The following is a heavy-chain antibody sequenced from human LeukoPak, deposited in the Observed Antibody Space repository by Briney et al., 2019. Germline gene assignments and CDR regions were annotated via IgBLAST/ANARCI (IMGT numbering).Heavy chain of an antibody. J-gene: IGHJ4*02. V-gene: IGHV3-23*01. CDR1: GFTFSRYS. Sequence: GGSLRLSCAASGFTFSRYSMNWVRQAPGKGLEWVSAISGSGGSTYYADSVKGRFTISRDNSKNTLYLQMNSLRAEDTAVYYCAKENWAAVYDYWGQGTLVTVSS. CDR2: ISGSGGST. D-gene: IGHD7-27*01. CDR3: AKENWAAVYDY.